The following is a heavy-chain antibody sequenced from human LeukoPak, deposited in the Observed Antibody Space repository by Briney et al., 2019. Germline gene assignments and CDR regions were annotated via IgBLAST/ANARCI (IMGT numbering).Heavy chain of an antibody. CDR2: ISGSGDAT. CDR3: AKSDCGSDGCELLNS. V-gene: IGHV3-23*01. Sequence: PGGSLRLSCAASGFTYGSYAMSWVRQAPGKGLEWVSLISGSGDATKTADSVKGRFTISRDNSKNTLYLLMNNLGDEDTAVYFCAKSDCGSDGCELLNSWGQGTLVTVSS. CDR1: GFTYGSYA. D-gene: IGHD2-21*01. J-gene: IGHJ4*02.